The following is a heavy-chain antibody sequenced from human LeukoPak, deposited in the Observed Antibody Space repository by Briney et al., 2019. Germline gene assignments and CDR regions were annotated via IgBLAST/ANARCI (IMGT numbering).Heavy chain of an antibody. CDR3: ARDPWGGDIVVVPAAIHDP. J-gene: IGHJ5*02. Sequence: ASVKVSCKASGYTFTTYYIHWVRQAPGQGLEWMGRINPNSGGTNFAQKFQGRVTVTRDTSISTAYMELSRLTSDDTAVYYCARDPWGGDIVVVPAAIHDPWGQGTPGHRLL. CDR1: GYTFTTYY. CDR2: INPNSGGT. V-gene: IGHV1-2*06. D-gene: IGHD2-2*01.